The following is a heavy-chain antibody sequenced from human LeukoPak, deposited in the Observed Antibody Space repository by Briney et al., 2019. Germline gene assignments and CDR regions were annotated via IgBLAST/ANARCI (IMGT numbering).Heavy chain of an antibody. CDR3: ARDRGYFDSSGYRFDAFDI. CDR2: INPNKGGT. V-gene: IGHV1-2*02. Sequence: ASVKVSCKASGYTFTGYYMHWVRQAPGQGVEWMGWINPNKGGTNYAQKFQGRVTMTRDTSISTAYMELNRLTSDDTAVFYCARDRGYFDSSGYRFDAFDIWGQGTMVTVSS. D-gene: IGHD3-22*01. J-gene: IGHJ3*02. CDR1: GYTFTGYY.